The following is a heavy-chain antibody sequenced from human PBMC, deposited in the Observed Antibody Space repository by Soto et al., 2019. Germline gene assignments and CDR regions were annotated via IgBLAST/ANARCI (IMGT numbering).Heavy chain of an antibody. CDR2: ISSSSSYI. CDR1: GFTFSSYS. CDR3: AGYCSGGSCYSSVYNYYGMDV. J-gene: IGHJ6*02. Sequence: GGSLRLSCAASGFTFSSYSMNWVRQAPGKGLEWVSSISSSSSYIYYADSVKGRFTISRDNAKNSLYLQMNSLRAEDTAVYYCAGYCSGGSCYSSVYNYYGMDVWGQGTTVTVSS. V-gene: IGHV3-21*01. D-gene: IGHD2-15*01.